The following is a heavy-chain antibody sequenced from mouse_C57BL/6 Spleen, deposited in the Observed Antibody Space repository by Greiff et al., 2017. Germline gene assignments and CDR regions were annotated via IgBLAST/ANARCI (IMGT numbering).Heavy chain of an antibody. Sequence: VKLQESGAELVKPGASVKISCKASGYAFSSYWMNWVKQRPGKGLEWIGQIYPGDGDTNYNGKFKGKATLTADKSSSTAYMQLSSLTSEDSAVYFCAREAVYDGYYFDYWGQGTTLTVSS. D-gene: IGHD2-3*01. V-gene: IGHV1-80*01. CDR1: GYAFSSYW. CDR3: AREAVYDGYYFDY. J-gene: IGHJ2*01. CDR2: IYPGDGDT.